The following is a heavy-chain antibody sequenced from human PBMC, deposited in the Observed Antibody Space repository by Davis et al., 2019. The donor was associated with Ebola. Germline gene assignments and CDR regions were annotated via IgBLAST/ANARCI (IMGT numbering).Heavy chain of an antibody. Sequence: LKLSCTVSGGSISSGGYYWSWIRQHPGKGLEWIGYIYYSGSTYYNPSLKSRVTISVDTSKNQFSLKLSSVTAADTAVYYCARVRLGYCSSTSCYYYGMDVWGQGTTVTVSS. CDR1: GGSISSGGYY. CDR2: IYYSGST. J-gene: IGHJ6*02. CDR3: ARVRLGYCSSTSCYYYGMDV. V-gene: IGHV4-31*03. D-gene: IGHD2-2*01.